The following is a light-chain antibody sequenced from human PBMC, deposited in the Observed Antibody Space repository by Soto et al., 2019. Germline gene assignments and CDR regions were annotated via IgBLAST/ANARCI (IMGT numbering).Light chain of an antibody. Sequence: EIVLTQSPATLSLSPGERATLSCRASQSVSSYLAWYQQKPGQAHRLLIYDASNRATGIPARFSGSGSGTDFTHTISSLEPEDFAVYDCQQRSNWPTVGQGTKVEIK. CDR3: QQRSNWPT. J-gene: IGKJ1*01. V-gene: IGKV3-11*01. CDR2: DAS. CDR1: QSVSSY.